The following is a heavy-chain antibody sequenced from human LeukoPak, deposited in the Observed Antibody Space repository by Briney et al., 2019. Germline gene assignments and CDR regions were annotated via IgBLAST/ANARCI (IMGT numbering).Heavy chain of an antibody. Sequence: SETLSLTCTVSGGSISSGGYYWSWIRQHPGKGLEWIGYIYYSGSTYYNPSLKSRVTISVDTSKNQFSLKLSSVTAADTAVYYCARHEGWLQAFDIWGQGTMVTVSS. J-gene: IGHJ3*02. V-gene: IGHV4-31*03. D-gene: IGHD5-24*01. CDR3: ARHEGWLQAFDI. CDR1: GGSISSGGYY. CDR2: IYYSGST.